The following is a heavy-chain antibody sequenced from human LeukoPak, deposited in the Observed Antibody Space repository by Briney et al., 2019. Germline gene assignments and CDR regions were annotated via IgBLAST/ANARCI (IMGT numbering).Heavy chain of an antibody. V-gene: IGHV3-21*04. CDR2: ISSSSSYI. Sequence: PGGSLRLSCAASGFTFSSYSMNWVRQAPGKGLEWVSSISSSSSYIYYADSVKGRFTISRDNSKNTLYLQMNSLRAEDTAVYYCAKDRVVITNWGQGTLVTVSS. D-gene: IGHD3-22*01. J-gene: IGHJ4*02. CDR3: AKDRVVITN. CDR1: GFTFSSYS.